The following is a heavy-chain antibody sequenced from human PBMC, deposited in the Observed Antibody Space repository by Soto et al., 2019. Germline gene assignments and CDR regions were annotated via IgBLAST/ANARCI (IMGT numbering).Heavy chain of an antibody. Sequence: SETLSLTCTVSSGSISSTNYYWGWIRQPPGKGLEWIGTIHYSGYTYYNPSLKNRVTISVDTSKNHFSLKLTSVTAADTAIFFCSRPVGVEQQLVHDAFAIWGQGTLVTVSS. V-gene: IGHV4-39*02. CDR2: IHYSGYT. D-gene: IGHD6-13*01. CDR1: SGSISSTNYY. J-gene: IGHJ3*02. CDR3: SRPVGVEQQLVHDAFAI.